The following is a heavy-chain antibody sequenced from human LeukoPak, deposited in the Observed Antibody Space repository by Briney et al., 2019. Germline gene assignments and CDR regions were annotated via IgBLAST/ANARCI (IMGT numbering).Heavy chain of an antibody. CDR2: TYFRSKWYN. CDR3: ARTYGGNCDY. D-gene: IGHD4-23*01. CDR1: GDSVSSNSAA. J-gene: IGHJ4*02. Sequence: SQTLSLTCAISGDSVSSNSAAWNWIRQSPSRGFEWLGRTYFRSKWYNDYAASVKSQVTVSPDTSKNHFSLQLSSVTLEDTAVYYCARTYGGNCDYWGQGTLVTVSS. V-gene: IGHV6-1*01.